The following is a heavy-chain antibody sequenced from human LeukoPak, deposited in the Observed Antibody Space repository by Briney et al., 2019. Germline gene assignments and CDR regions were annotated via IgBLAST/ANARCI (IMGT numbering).Heavy chain of an antibody. J-gene: IGHJ5*02. Sequence: ASVKVSCKASGYTFTGYYMHWVRQAPGQGLEWMGRISPNSGGTNFAQKFQGRVSMTRDTSISTAYMELSRLRSDDTAVYYCARAYTSGWYELYWFDPWGQGTLVTVSS. CDR2: ISPNSGGT. D-gene: IGHD6-19*01. CDR3: ARAYTSGWYELYWFDP. V-gene: IGHV1-2*06. CDR1: GYTFTGYY.